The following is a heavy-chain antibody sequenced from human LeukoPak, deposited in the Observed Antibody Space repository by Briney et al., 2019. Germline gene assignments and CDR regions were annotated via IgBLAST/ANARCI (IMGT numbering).Heavy chain of an antibody. CDR1: GFTFSNYA. Sequence: GGSLRLSCAASGFTFSNYAIHWVRQAPGKGLEWVSVISNDGRHIYYADSAKGRFTISRDNSKNTLYLQMNSLRVEDTAVYYCARSDRIDPWGQGTLVTVSS. CDR3: ARSDRIDP. V-gene: IGHV3-30*04. CDR2: ISNDGRHI. J-gene: IGHJ5*02.